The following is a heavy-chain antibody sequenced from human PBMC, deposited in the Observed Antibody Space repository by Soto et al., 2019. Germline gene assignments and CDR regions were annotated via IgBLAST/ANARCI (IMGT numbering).Heavy chain of an antibody. J-gene: IGHJ4*02. V-gene: IGHV5-51*01. Sequence: PGESLKISCKASGYSFSSYWIGWVRQMPGKGLEWMGIVHPGNSDIRYSPSFQGQVTVSVDRSISTAYLQWSSLKASDTAMYYCAALTGATFHWGQGTLVTASS. CDR2: VHPGNSDI. CDR3: AALTGATFH. CDR1: GYSFSSYW. D-gene: IGHD1-20*01.